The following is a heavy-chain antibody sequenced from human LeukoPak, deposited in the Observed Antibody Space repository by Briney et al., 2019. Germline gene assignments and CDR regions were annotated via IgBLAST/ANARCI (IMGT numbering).Heavy chain of an antibody. D-gene: IGHD6-6*01. CDR3: AGYSGSPRYFDY. CDR2: IIHSGST. J-gene: IGHJ4*02. Sequence: SETLSLTCAVYGGSFSGYYWSWIRQTPGKGLEWIGEIIHSGSTNYSPSLKSRVTISLDAAKSQFSLRLTSVTAADTAVYYCAGYSGSPRYFDYWGQGSLVTVSS. CDR1: GGSFSGYY. V-gene: IGHV4-34*12.